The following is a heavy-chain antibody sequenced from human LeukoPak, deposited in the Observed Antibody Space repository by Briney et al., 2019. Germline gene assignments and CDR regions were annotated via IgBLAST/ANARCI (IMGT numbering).Heavy chain of an antibody. Sequence: SETLSLTCTVSGGSISSYYWSWIRQPPGKGLEWIGYIYYSGSTNYNPSLKSRVTISVDTSKNQFSLKLSSVTAADTAVYYCARDPGAVAGYNWFDPWGQGTLVTVSS. CDR3: ARDPGAVAGYNWFDP. J-gene: IGHJ5*02. CDR1: GGSISSYY. CDR2: IYYSGST. D-gene: IGHD6-19*01. V-gene: IGHV4-59*01.